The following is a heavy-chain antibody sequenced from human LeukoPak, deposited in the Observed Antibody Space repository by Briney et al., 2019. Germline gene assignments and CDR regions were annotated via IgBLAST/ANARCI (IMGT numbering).Heavy chain of an antibody. CDR1: GYTFNNYA. J-gene: IGHJ4*02. CDR3: VRSVEGYCTADKCLEHYFDH. Sequence: ASVKVSCKASGYTFNNYAIQWVRHAPGQGLEWVGWTNAGDDNTEYSRDLQGRVAITRDTSASTVYMELNSLRSEDMAVYYCVRSVEGYCTADKCLEHYFDHWGQGTLVTVSS. V-gene: IGHV1-3*02. D-gene: IGHD2-8*02. CDR2: TNAGDDNT.